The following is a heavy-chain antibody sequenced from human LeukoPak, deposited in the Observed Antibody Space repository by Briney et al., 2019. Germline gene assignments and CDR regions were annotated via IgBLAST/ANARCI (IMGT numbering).Heavy chain of an antibody. Sequence: GGSLRLSCAASGFTFSSYAMSWVRQAPGKGLEWVSAISGSGGSTYYADSVKGRFTISRDKSKNTLYLQMNSLRAEDTAVYYCAARHYYYDSSGYYSLRAWGQGTLVTVSS. V-gene: IGHV3-23*01. J-gene: IGHJ5*02. CDR2: ISGSGGST. CDR3: AARHYYYDSSGYYSLRA. CDR1: GFTFSSYA. D-gene: IGHD3-22*01.